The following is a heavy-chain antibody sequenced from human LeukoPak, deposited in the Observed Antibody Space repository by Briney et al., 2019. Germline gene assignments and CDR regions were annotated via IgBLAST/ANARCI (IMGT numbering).Heavy chain of an antibody. V-gene: IGHV1-2*02. J-gene: IGHJ4*02. CDR3: AVLSSARAARPDFDY. CDR1: GYTFTGYY. Sequence: ASVRVSCKASGYTFTGYYMHWVRQAPGQGLEWMGWINPNSGGTNYAQKFQGRVTMTRDTSISTAYMGLSRLRPDDTAVYYCAVLSSARAARPDFDYWGQGTLVTVSS. CDR2: INPNSGGT. D-gene: IGHD6-6*01.